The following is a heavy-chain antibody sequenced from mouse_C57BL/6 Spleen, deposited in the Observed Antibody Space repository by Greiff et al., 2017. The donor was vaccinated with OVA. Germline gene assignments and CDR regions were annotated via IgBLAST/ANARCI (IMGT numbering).Heavy chain of an antibody. CDR1: GYTFTSYW. D-gene: IGHD1-1*01. CDR2: INPSSGYT. J-gene: IGHJ1*03. V-gene: IGHV1-7*01. CDR3: ARDYGSSHWYFDV. Sequence: VQLHQSGAELAKPGASVKLSCKASGYTFTSYWMHWVKQRPGQGLEWIGYINPSSGYTKYNQKFKDKATLTADKSSSTAYMQLSSLTYEDSAVYYCARDYGSSHWYFDVWGTGTTVTVSS.